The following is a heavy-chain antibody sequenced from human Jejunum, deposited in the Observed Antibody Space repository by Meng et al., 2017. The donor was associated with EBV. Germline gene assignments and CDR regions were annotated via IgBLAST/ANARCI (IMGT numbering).Heavy chain of an antibody. CDR2: INIGNGNT. CDR1: GYMFISYA. V-gene: IGHV1-3*04. CDR3: ATGDDYGNSNFDY. Sequence: QVQVVQSGAGVKKPGASVKVSCKASGYMFISYARHWVRQAPGQRLEWMGWINIGNGNTKYSQKFHGRLTISRDTSANTAYLELSSLTSEDTAIYYCATGDDYGNSNFDYWGQGTLVTVSS. J-gene: IGHJ4*02. D-gene: IGHD2/OR15-2a*01.